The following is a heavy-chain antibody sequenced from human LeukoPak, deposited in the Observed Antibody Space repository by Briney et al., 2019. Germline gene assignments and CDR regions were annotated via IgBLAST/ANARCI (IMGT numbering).Heavy chain of an antibody. D-gene: IGHD5/OR15-5a*01. CDR1: GGSMRGSY. V-gene: IGHV4-4*07. J-gene: IGHJ6*03. CDR3: AREVYGAHYYYMDV. CDR2: IYSDGGRT. Sequence: SETLSLTCTVSGGSMRGSYWSWSRQPAGKGLEWIGVIYSDGGRTNYNPSLRSRTTLSVDTSRNEFSLQLTSVTAADTAVYYCAREVYGAHYYYMDVWGKGTTVTVSS.